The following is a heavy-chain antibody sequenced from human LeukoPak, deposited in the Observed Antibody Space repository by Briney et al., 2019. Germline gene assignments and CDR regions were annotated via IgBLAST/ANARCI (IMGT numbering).Heavy chain of an antibody. J-gene: IGHJ6*03. V-gene: IGHV3-30*02. CDR1: GFTFSSYG. CDR3: ARGQTASGYYYYYYMDV. D-gene: IGHD2-21*02. CDR2: IRFDESNK. Sequence: GGSLRLSCAASGFTFSSYGMHWVRQAPGKGLEWVAFIRFDESNKYYADSVKGRFTISRDNAKNTLYLQMNSLRAEDTAVYYCARGQTASGYYYYYYMDVWGKGTTVTVSS.